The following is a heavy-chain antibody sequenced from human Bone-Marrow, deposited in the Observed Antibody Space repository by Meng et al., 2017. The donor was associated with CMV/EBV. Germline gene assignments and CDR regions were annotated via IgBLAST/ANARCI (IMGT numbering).Heavy chain of an antibody. J-gene: IGHJ4*02. CDR1: GYSISSGYY. Sequence: SETLSLTCTVSGYSISSGYYWGWIRQPPGKGLEWIGSIYHSGSTYYNPSLKSRVTISVDTSKNQFSLKLSSVTAADTAVYYCARPYDSSGYYGYWGQGTLVTVSS. CDR3: ARPYDSSGYYGY. V-gene: IGHV4-38-2*02. D-gene: IGHD3-22*01. CDR2: IYHSGST.